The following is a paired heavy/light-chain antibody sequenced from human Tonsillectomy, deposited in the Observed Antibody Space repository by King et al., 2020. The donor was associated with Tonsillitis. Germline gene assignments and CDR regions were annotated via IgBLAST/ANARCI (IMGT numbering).Light chain of an antibody. CDR1: QDISTW. J-gene: IGKJ4*01. V-gene: IGKV1D-16*01. Sequence: DIEMTQSPSSLSASVGDRVTITCRASQDISTWLAWYQQKPGKAPKSLIYAASSLQSGVPSRFSGSGSGTDFTLTISSLQPEDSATYYCQQYNNYPLTFGGGTKVEIK. CDR3: QQYNNYPLT. CDR2: AAS.
Heavy chain of an antibody. J-gene: IGHJ6*03. V-gene: IGHV3-73*02. CDR2: IGSKSNSHAT. CDR1: GLTFGASA. Sequence: EVQLVESGGGLVQPGESLKLSCAASGLTFGASAIHWVRQAPGKGLEWVGRIGSKSNSHATTYAASVKGRFTIARDDSKNTAFLQMSSLKNEDTAVYYCTRVATNTQGNYYMDVWGKGTTVTVSS. CDR3: TRVATNTQGNYYMDV. D-gene: IGHD5-12*01.